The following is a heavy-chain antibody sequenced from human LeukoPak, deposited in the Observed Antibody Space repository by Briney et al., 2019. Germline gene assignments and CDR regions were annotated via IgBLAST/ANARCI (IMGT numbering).Heavy chain of an antibody. D-gene: IGHD2-2*02. CDR3: ASREYCSSTSCYRAFDY. CDR2: IIPIFGTA. CDR1: GYTFTTYA. V-gene: IGHV1-69*13. Sequence: SVKVSCKASGYTFTTYAISWVRQAPGQGLEWMGGIIPIFGTANYAQKFQGRVTITADESTSTAYMELSSLRSEDTAVYYCASREYCSSTSCYRAFDYWGQGTLVTVSS. J-gene: IGHJ4*02.